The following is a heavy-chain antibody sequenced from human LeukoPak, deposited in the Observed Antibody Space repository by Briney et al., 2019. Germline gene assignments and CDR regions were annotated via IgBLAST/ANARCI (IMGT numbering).Heavy chain of an antibody. J-gene: IGHJ3*02. CDR3: ARILQPAERGALDI. CDR1: GYSFTYYW. V-gene: IGHV5-51*01. CDR2: IYPGDSDT. D-gene: IGHD2-2*01. Sequence: PGESLKISCKGSGYSFTYYWVVWVRQMPGKGLEWMGVIYPGDSDTRYSPSFQGQVTISADKSITTAYLQWSSLKASDTAMYYCARILQPAERGALDIWGQGTMVTVSS.